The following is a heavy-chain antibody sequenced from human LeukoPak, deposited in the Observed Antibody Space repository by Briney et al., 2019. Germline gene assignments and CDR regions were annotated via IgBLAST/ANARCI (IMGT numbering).Heavy chain of an antibody. CDR3: ASSRGAMWYFDY. CDR2: INHSGST. Sequence: SETLSLTCAVYGESFSGYYWSWIRQPPGKGLEWIGEINHSGSTNYNPSLKSRVTISVDTSKNQFSLKLSSVTAADTAVYYCASSRGAMWYFDYWGQGTLVTVSS. J-gene: IGHJ4*02. D-gene: IGHD2-15*01. CDR1: GESFSGYY. V-gene: IGHV4-34*01.